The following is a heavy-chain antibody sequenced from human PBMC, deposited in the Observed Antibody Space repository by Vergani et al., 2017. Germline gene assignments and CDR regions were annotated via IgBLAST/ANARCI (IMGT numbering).Heavy chain of an antibody. D-gene: IGHD2-15*01. CDR3: SRRSGGYYSGGKVHPLRTAFDL. Sequence: QVQLQASGPGRVKPSQTLSLTCTMSGGSISAGYYFWSWIRQPAGKGLEWLGHISASGNASHSPSLKTRVSMSVNTSKNQFSLTVTSVTAADTAIYFCSRRSGGYYSGGKVHPLRTAFDLWGHGTVVTVSS. J-gene: IGHJ3*01. CDR2: ISASGNA. CDR1: GGSISAGYYF. V-gene: IGHV4-61*02.